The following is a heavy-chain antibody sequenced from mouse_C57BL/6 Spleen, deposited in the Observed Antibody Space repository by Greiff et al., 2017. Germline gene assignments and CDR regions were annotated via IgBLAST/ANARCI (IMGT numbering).Heavy chain of an antibody. V-gene: IGHV3-6*01. Sequence: EVKLQESGPGLVKPSQSLSLTCSVTGYSITSGYYWNWIRQFPGNKLEWMGYISYDGSNNYNPSLKNRISITRDTSKNQFFLKLNSVTTEDTATYYCAREERLGGFAYWGQGTLVTVSA. CDR2: ISYDGSN. CDR1: GYSITSGYY. D-gene: IGHD4-1*01. CDR3: AREERLGGFAY. J-gene: IGHJ3*01.